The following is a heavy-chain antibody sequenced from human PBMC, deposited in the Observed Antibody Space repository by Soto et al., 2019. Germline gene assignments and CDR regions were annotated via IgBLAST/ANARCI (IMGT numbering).Heavy chain of an antibody. V-gene: IGHV2-5*02. J-gene: IGHJ4*02. CDR1: GFSLSTSGMG. CDR2: IYWDDDR. Sequence: QVTLKEAGPPLLKPTQTLTLTCTFSGFSLSTSGMGVGWIRQPPGKALEWLALIYWDDDRRHSPSLKSRLTITKDTSKNQVVLTMTNMDPVDTATYYCARRYYDTLTGLPYYFDSWGQGTLVTVSS. CDR3: ARRYYDTLTGLPYYFDS. D-gene: IGHD3-9*01.